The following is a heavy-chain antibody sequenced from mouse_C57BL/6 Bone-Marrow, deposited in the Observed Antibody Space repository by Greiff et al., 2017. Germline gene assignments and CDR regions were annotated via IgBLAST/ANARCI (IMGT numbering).Heavy chain of an antibody. J-gene: IGHJ3*01. CDR3: TWITTVVATGAY. CDR1: GFNIKDDY. D-gene: IGHD1-1*01. Sequence: VQLKESGAELVRPGASVKLSCTASGFNIKDDYMHWVKQRPEQGLEWIGWIDPENGDTEYASKFQGKATITADTSSNTAYLQLSSLTSEDTAVYYCTWITTVVATGAYWGQETLVTVSA. CDR2: IDPENGDT. V-gene: IGHV14-4*01.